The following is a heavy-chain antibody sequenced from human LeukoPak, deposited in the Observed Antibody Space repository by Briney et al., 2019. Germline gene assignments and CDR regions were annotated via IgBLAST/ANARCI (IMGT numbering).Heavy chain of an antibody. Sequence: PGGSLRLSCAASGFTFSSYGMHWVRQAPGKGLEWVAFIRYDGSNKYYADSVKGRFTISRDNSKNTLYLQMNSLRAEDTAVYYCAKEGRIAARRGYYMDVWGKGTTVTVSS. D-gene: IGHD6-6*01. V-gene: IGHV3-30*02. CDR1: GFTFSSYG. J-gene: IGHJ6*03. CDR2: IRYDGSNK. CDR3: AKEGRIAARRGYYMDV.